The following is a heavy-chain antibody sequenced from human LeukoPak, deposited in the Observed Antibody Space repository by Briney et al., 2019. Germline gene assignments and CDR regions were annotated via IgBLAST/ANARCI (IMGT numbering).Heavy chain of an antibody. J-gene: IGHJ4*02. V-gene: IGHV1-46*01. CDR2: INPSGGST. D-gene: IGHD1-26*01. CDR3: ATLPILIVGASLSDY. Sequence: ASVKVSFKASGYTFTSYYMHWVRQAPGQGLEWMGIINPSGGSTSYAQKFQGRVTMTRDTSTSTVYMELSSLRSEDTAVYYCATLPILIVGASLSDYWGQGTLVTVSS. CDR1: GYTFTSYY.